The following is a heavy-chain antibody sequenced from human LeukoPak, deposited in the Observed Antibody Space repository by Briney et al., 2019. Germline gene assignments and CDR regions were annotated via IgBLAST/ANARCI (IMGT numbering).Heavy chain of an antibody. V-gene: IGHV3-30*18. CDR2: ISYDGSNQ. CDR1: GFTFSSYA. CDR3: AKDRSGLNWYFDL. J-gene: IGHJ2*01. Sequence: PGGSLGLSCAASGFTFSSYAMSWVRQAPGKGLEWVAIISYDGSNQYYTDSVKGRFTISRDNSKNTLYLQINSLRAEDTAVYFCAKDRSGLNWYFDLWGRGTLVTVFS. D-gene: IGHD6-19*01.